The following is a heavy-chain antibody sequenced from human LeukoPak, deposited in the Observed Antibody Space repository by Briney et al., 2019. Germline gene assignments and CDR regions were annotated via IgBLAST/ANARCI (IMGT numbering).Heavy chain of an antibody. D-gene: IGHD6-19*01. CDR1: GFTFSSYT. Sequence: GGSLRLSCAASGFTFSSYTMNWVRQAPGKGLEWVSFISTSSSYIYYADSVKGRFTISRDNSKNTLYLQMNSLRAEDTAVYYCARAGQYSSGWLGLADFDYWGQGTLVTVSS. CDR2: ISTSSSYI. J-gene: IGHJ4*02. V-gene: IGHV3-21*01. CDR3: ARAGQYSSGWLGLADFDY.